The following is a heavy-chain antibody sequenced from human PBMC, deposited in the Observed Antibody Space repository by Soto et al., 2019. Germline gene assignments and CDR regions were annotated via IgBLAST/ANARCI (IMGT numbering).Heavy chain of an antibody. CDR3: ASVNTAEYFQH. J-gene: IGHJ1*01. CDR1: GGSISSSSYY. V-gene: IGHV4-39*01. D-gene: IGHD4-17*01. CDR2: IYYSGST. Sequence: SETLSLTCTVSGGSISSSSYYWGWIRQPPGKGLEWIGSIYYSGSTYYNPSLKSRVTISVDTSKNQFSLKLSSVTAADTAVYYCASVNTAEYFQHWGQGTLVTVSS.